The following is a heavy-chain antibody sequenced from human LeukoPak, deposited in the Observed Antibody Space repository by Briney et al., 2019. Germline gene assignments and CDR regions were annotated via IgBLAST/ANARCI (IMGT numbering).Heavy chain of an antibody. CDR1: GGTFSSYA. J-gene: IGHJ6*03. V-gene: IGHV1-69*05. CDR3: ARDFPYSSSSDDYYYYMDV. CDR2: IIPIFGTA. D-gene: IGHD6-6*01. Sequence: SVKVSCKASGGTFSSYAISWVRQAPGQGLEWMGGIIPIFGTANYAQKFQGRVTITTDESTSTAYMELSSLRSEDTAVYYCARDFPYSSSSDDYYYYMDVWGKGTTVTVSS.